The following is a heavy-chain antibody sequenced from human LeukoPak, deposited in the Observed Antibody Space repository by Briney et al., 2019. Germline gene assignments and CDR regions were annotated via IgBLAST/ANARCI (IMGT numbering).Heavy chain of an antibody. J-gene: IGHJ1*01. CDR2: INCKSGGT. Sequence: GASVKVSCKTSGYTLTDYYIHWVRQAPGQGLEWMGWINCKSGGTKYAPKFDGRVTMSRATSINTAFMESTSLTADDTALHYRARGGRVVHPPEYTHHWGQGTLVTVSS. CDR3: ARGGRVVHPPEYTHH. V-gene: IGHV1-2*02. CDR1: GYTLTDYY. D-gene: IGHD2-15*01.